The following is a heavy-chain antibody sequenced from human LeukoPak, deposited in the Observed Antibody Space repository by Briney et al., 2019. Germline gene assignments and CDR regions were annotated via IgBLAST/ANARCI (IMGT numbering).Heavy chain of an antibody. J-gene: IGHJ6*02. CDR1: GFTFSTYA. CDR2: ISGSGGST. V-gene: IGHV3-23*01. D-gene: IGHD4-11*01. CDR3: AKDSTITTYYYYYGMDV. Sequence: PGGSLRLSCAASGFTFSTYAMSWVRQAPGKGLEWVSTISGSGGSTYYADSVKGRFTISRDNSKNTVLLQMDSLRAEDTAVYYCAKDSTITTYYYYYGMDVWGHGTTVTVSS.